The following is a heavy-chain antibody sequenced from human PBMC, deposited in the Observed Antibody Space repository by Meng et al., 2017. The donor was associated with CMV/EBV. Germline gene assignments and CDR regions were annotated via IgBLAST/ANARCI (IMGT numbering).Heavy chain of an antibody. D-gene: IGHD5-24*01. Sequence: GGPLRLSCAASGFTFSSYWMSWVRQAPGKGLEWVANIKQDGSEKYYVDSVKGRFTISRDNAKNSLYLQMNSLRAEDTAVYYCARESITIGHAFDIWGQGTMVTVSS. V-gene: IGHV3-7*01. CDR1: GFTFSSYW. CDR3: ARESITIGHAFDI. CDR2: IKQDGSEK. J-gene: IGHJ3*02.